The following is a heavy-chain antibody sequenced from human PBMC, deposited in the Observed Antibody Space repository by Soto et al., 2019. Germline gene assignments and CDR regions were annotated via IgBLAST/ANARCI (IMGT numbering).Heavy chain of an antibody. Sequence: EVQLVESGGGLVQPGGSLRLSCTASGVTFSSYSMVWVRQAPVKWLEWVSYISSSSSSIYYADSVKGRFTTSRDNAKNSTYLQMNSLRVEDTGVYYCARELGFDAVARMDVWGQGTTVTVSS. CDR3: ARELGFDAVARMDV. J-gene: IGHJ6*02. V-gene: IGHV3-48*01. CDR1: GVTFSSYS. CDR2: ISSSSSSI. D-gene: IGHD6-19*01.